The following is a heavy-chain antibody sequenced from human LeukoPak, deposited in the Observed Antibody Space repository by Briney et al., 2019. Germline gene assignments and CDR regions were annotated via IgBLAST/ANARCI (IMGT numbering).Heavy chain of an antibody. CDR1: GFTFSNHG. CDR3: AKDTVKVTTIRRVPHYMDV. CDR2: IRYDGSNK. J-gene: IGHJ6*03. V-gene: IGHV3-30*02. D-gene: IGHD5-12*01. Sequence: PGGSLRLSCAASGFTFSNHGMHWVRQAPGKGLEWVTFIRYDGSNKYYADSVKGRFIISRDNSKNTLYLQMNSLRAEDTAVYYCAKDTVKVTTIRRVPHYMDVWGKGTTVTISS.